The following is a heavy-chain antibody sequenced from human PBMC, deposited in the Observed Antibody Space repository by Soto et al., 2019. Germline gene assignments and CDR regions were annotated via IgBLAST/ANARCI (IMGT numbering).Heavy chain of an antibody. CDR2: ISSSSSTI. J-gene: IGHJ4*02. V-gene: IGHV3-48*01. CDR1: GFTFSSYS. Sequence: PGGSLRLSCAASGFTFSSYSMNWVRQAPGKGLEWVSYISSSSSTIYYADSVKGRFTISRDNAKNSLHLQMNSLRAEDTAVYYCARDYSGYDYGSLDYWGQGTLVTVSS. CDR3: ARDYSGYDYGSLDY. D-gene: IGHD5-12*01.